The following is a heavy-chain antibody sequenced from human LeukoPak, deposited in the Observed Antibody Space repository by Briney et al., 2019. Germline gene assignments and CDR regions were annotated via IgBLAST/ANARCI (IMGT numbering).Heavy chain of an antibody. V-gene: IGHV3-33*01. J-gene: IGHJ4*02. CDR2: IWYDGSNK. CDR3: ARELNDFWSGYSASPIDY. D-gene: IGHD3-3*01. CDR1: GFTFSSYG. Sequence: GGSLRLSCAVSGFTFSSYGMHWVRQAPGKGLEWVAVIWYDGSNKYYADSVKGRFTISRDNSKNTLYLQMNSLRAEDTAVYYCARELNDFWSGYSASPIDYWGQGTLVTVSS.